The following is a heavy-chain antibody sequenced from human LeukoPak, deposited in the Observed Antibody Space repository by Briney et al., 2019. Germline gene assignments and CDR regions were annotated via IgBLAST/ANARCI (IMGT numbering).Heavy chain of an antibody. V-gene: IGHV1-8*01. CDR1: GYTFTSYD. J-gene: IGHJ6*03. CDR3: ARGRTITIFGVVIMSGGYYMDV. D-gene: IGHD3-3*01. CDR2: MNPNSGNT. Sequence: VASVKVSCKASGYTFTSYDINWVRQATGQGLEWMGWMNPNSGNTGYAQKFQGRVTMTRNTSISTAYMELSSLRSEDTAVYYCARGRTITIFGVVIMSGGYYMDVWGKGTTVTVSS.